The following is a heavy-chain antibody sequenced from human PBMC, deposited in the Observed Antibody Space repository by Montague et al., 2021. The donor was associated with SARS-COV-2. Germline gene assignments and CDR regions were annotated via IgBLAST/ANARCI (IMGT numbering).Heavy chain of an antibody. CDR3: ARGGTYPYGMDV. V-gene: IGHV4-4*02. D-gene: IGHD3-16*01. CDR2: IYYTGNT. CDR1: DGSISSPNW. J-gene: IGHJ6*02. Sequence: SETLSLTCAVSDGSISSPNWWNWVRQPPGKGLEWIGEIYYTGNTNYNPSLKSRVTIFIDKSKNHFSLQLSSVTAADTAVYYWARGGTYPYGMDVWGQGTTVAVSS.